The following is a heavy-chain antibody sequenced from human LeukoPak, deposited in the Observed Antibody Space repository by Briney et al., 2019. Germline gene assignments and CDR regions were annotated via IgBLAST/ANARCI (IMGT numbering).Heavy chain of an antibody. CDR1: GGSISSYY. Sequence: SETLSLTCTVSGGSISSYYWSWIRQPPGKGLEWIGYIYYSGSTNYNPSLKSRVTISVDTSKNQFSLKLSSVTAADTAVYYCARSFLSSPIWGQGTMVTVSS. CDR3: ARSFLSSPI. V-gene: IGHV4-59*12. D-gene: IGHD5/OR15-5a*01. CDR2: IYYSGST. J-gene: IGHJ3*02.